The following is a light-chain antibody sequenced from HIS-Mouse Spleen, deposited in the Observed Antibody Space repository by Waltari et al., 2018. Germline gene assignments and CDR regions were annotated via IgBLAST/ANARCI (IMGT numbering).Light chain of an antibody. CDR2: DDS. V-gene: IGLV3-21*03. Sequence: SSVLTQPPSVSVAPGKTARLTCGGNNLGSKSVHWYQQKPGQAPVLVVYDDSDRPSGIPERFSGSNSGNTATLTISRVEAGDEADYYRQVWDSSSDHVVFGGGTKLTVL. CDR1: NLGSKS. CDR3: QVWDSSSDHVV. J-gene: IGLJ2*01.